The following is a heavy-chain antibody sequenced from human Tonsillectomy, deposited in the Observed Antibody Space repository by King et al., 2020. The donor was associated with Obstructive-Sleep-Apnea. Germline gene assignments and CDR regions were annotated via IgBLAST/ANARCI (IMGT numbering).Heavy chain of an antibody. D-gene: IGHD3-22*01. CDR2: IWCDGSNK. CDR3: AREARTYDSSGYCFDY. V-gene: IGHV3-33*01. CDR1: GFTFSSYG. Sequence: VQLVESGGGVVQPGRSLRLSCAASGFTFSSYGMHWVRQAPGKGLEWVAVIWCDGSNKYYADSVKGRLTISSDNSQNTLYLQMNSMRAEGTALYYCAREARTYDSSGYCFDYWGQGTLVTVSS. J-gene: IGHJ4*02.